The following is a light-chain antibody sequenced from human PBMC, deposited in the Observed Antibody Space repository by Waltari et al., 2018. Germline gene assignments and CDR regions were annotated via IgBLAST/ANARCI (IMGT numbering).Light chain of an antibody. CDR1: NSNIGNAH. Sequence: QSVLTQPPSASGTPGQRVTMSCSGSNSNIGNAHVNWYQQLPGAAPRLLVNSINVRPSGVPDRFSVSKSGTSASLAISGLQSEDEADYYCAAWDVSLNAVVFGGGTKLSVL. J-gene: IGLJ2*01. CDR2: SIN. V-gene: IGLV1-44*01. CDR3: AAWDVSLNAVV.